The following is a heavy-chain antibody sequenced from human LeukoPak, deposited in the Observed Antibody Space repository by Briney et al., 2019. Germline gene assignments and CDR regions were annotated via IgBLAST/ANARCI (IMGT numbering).Heavy chain of an antibody. CDR2: INHSGST. CDR1: GGSFSGYY. Sequence: PSETLSLTCAVYGGSFSGYYWSWIRQPPGKGLEWIGEINHSGSTNYNPSLESRVTISVDTSKNQFSLRLSSVTAADTAVYYCARRGFWSGYLDYWGQGTLVTVSS. CDR3: ARRGFWSGYLDY. J-gene: IGHJ4*02. V-gene: IGHV4-34*01. D-gene: IGHD3-3*01.